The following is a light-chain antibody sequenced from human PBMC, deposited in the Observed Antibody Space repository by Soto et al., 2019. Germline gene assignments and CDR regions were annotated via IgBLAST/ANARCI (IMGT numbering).Light chain of an antibody. V-gene: IGKV3-20*01. CDR2: GAS. Sequence: VLTQFPGTLSLSPGERATLSCRASQSVISDYLAWYQQKPGQAPRLLISGASSRATGIPDRFSGSGSGTDFTLTISRLEPEDFAVYYCQQCGSSPRTFGQGTKVDIK. CDR1: QSVISDY. CDR3: QQCGSSPRT. J-gene: IGKJ1*01.